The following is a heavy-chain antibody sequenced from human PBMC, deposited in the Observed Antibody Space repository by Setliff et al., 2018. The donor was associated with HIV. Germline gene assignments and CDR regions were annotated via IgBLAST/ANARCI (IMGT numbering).Heavy chain of an antibody. J-gene: IGHJ6*03. V-gene: IGHV3-30*02. CDR1: GFNFNDYG. Sequence: PGGSLRLSCAASGFNFNDYGMHWVRQAPGKGLEWVAFIRYDGSNEHYADSVKGRFTISRDNSKNTLALQMTSLRVEDTAAYYCAKDSDRRYYYYMDVWGKGTTVTVSS. CDR2: IRYDGSNE. CDR3: AKDSDRRYYYYMDV.